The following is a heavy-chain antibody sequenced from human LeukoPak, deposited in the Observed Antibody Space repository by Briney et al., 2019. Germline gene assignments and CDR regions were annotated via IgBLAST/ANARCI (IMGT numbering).Heavy chain of an antibody. V-gene: IGHV4-34*01. J-gene: IGHJ1*01. D-gene: IGHD4-17*01. CDR2: INHSGST. Sequence: SETLSLTCAVYGGSFSGYYWSWIRQPPGKGLEWIGEINHSGSTNYNPSLKSRVTISVDTSKNQFSLKLSSVTAADTAVYYCARGPYGDYGFGSYWGQGTVAIVSS. CDR1: GGSFSGYY. CDR3: ARGPYGDYGFGSY.